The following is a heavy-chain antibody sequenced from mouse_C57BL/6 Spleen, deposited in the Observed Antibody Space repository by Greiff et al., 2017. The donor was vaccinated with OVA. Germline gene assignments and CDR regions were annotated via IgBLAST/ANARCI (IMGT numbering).Heavy chain of an antibody. J-gene: IGHJ2*01. V-gene: IGHV5-9-1*02. CDR2: ISSGGDYI. CDR1: GFTFSSYA. Sequence: EVKVVESGEGLVKPGGSLKLSCAASGFTFSSYAMSWVRQTPEKRLEWVAYISSGGDYIYYADTVKGRFTISRDNARNTLYLQMSSLKSEDTAMYYCTYGNLYYFDYWGQGTTLTVSS. CDR3: TYGNLYYFDY. D-gene: IGHD2-1*01.